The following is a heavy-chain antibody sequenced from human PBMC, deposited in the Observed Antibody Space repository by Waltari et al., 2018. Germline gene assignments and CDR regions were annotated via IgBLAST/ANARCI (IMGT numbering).Heavy chain of an antibody. CDR2: INWNGRST. J-gene: IGHJ4*02. CDR3: AKTKGVGAYYYFDY. CDR1: GFTFDDYT. Sequence: EVQLVESGGVVVQSGGSLRLSCAASGFTFDDYTMHWVRQAPGKGLGWVSLINWNGRSTYYADSVRGRFTVSRDNTKNVLYLQMNTLRPEDTALYYCAKTKGVGAYYYFDYWGQGTLVSVSS. V-gene: IGHV3-43*01. D-gene: IGHD1-26*01.